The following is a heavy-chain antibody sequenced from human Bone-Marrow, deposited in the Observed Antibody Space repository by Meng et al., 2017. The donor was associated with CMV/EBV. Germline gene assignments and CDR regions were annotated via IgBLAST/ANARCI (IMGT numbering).Heavy chain of an antibody. V-gene: IGHV1-18*01. J-gene: IGHJ6*02. CDR2: ISAYNGNT. D-gene: IGHD2-2*02. Sequence: AAVKVPCKASGYTFTGYGISWVRQAPGQGLEWMGWISAYNGNTNYAQKLQGRVTMTTDTSTSTAYMELKSLRSDDTAVYYCARDSLYCSSTSCYKGLNYGMDVWGQGTTVTVSS. CDR1: GYTFTGYG. CDR3: ARDSLYCSSTSCYKGLNYGMDV.